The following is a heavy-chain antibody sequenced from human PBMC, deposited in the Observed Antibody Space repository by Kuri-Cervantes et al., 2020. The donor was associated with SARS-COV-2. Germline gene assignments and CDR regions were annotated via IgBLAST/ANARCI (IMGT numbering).Heavy chain of an antibody. CDR1: GYTFTSYG. Sequence: ASVKVSCKASGYTFTSYGINWVRQATGQGLEWMGWINPNSGGTNYAQKFQGWVTMTRDTSISTAYMELSRLRPDDTAVYYCARHSSSSKEAYYGMDVWGQGTTVTVSS. D-gene: IGHD6-6*01. J-gene: IGHJ6*02. CDR3: ARHSSSSKEAYYGMDV. V-gene: IGHV1-2*04. CDR2: INPNSGGT.